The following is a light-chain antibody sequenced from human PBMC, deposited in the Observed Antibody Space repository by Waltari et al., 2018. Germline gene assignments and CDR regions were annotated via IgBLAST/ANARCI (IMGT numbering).Light chain of an antibody. CDR3: QSYDGSSVV. V-gene: IGLV6-57*04. CDR2: DDN. CDR1: SDSIASFY. Sequence: NFMLTQPHSMSESPGKTVIISCTRSSDSIASFYVQWFQQRPGSAPTTVIFDDNQRPSGVPDRFSGSIDSSSNSASLTISGLMPEDEADYYCQSYDGSSVVFGGGTKLTVL. J-gene: IGLJ2*01.